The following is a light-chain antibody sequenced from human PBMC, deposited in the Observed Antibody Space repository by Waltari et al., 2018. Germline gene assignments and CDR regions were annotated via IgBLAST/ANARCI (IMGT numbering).Light chain of an antibody. J-gene: IGKJ4*01. CDR2: DAS. V-gene: IGKV1-33*01. Sequence: DIQMTQSPSSLSASVGDRVTITCKASQDISNYLNWYQQKPGKAPKLLIYDASNLETGVPSRFSGSGSGTDFTFTISSLQXEDIATYYCQQYDNLLTFGGGTKVEIK. CDR1: QDISNY. CDR3: QQYDNLLT.